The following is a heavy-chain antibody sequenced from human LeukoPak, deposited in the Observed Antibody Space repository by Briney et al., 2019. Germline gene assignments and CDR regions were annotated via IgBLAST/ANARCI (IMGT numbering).Heavy chain of an antibody. J-gene: IGHJ4*02. Sequence: SETLSLTCTVSGYSISSGYFWGWIRQPPGKGLEWIGEINHSGSTNYNPSLKSRVTISVDTSKNQFSLKLSSVTAADTAVYYCAVALLTFDYWGQGTLVTVSS. CDR3: AVALLTFDY. D-gene: IGHD3-3*02. V-gene: IGHV4-38-2*02. CDR1: GYSISSGYF. CDR2: INHSGST.